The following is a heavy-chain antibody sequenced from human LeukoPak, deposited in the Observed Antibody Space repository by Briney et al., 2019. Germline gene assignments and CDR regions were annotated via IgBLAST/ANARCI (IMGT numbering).Heavy chain of an antibody. V-gene: IGHV3-33*01. D-gene: IGHD2-21*01. Sequence: PGGSLRLSCGASGFTFNTYGMHWIRQAPGKGLEWVALIWFDGTKKYYADSVMGRFTISRDNSKNMLYLQMNSLRAEDTAVYFCARDLNTVVGTAEIWGQGTLVTVSS. CDR2: IWFDGTKK. J-gene: IGHJ1*01. CDR3: ARDLNTVVGTAEI. CDR1: GFTFNTYG.